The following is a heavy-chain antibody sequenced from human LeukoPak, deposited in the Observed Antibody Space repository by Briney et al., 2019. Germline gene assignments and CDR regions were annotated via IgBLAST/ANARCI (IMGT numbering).Heavy chain of an antibody. CDR2: INSDATNT. V-gene: IGHV3-74*01. Sequence: GGSLRLSCAASGFTFSHYWMHWVRQAPGKGLVWVSRINSDATNTGYADSVKGRFTISRDNAENTLYLQMNSLRPEDTAGYYCARTSRGTSTFDDWAQGTLVSVSS. D-gene: IGHD1-26*01. CDR1: GFTFSHYW. CDR3: ARTSRGTSTFDD. J-gene: IGHJ4*02.